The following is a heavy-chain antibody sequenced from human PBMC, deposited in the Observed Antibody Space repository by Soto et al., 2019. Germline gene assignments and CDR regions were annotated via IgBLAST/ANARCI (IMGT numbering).Heavy chain of an antibody. CDR1: GGSVSRDSYF. Sequence: SETLSLTCTVSGGSVSRDSYFWTWIRQPPGKGLEWIGYVYYSGTTNYNPSLKSRVTMSVDASKNQFSLKLNSVTAADTAIYYFDPWGQGTQVTVSS. V-gene: IGHV4-61*01. J-gene: IGHJ5*02. CDR2: VYYSGTT. CDR3: DP.